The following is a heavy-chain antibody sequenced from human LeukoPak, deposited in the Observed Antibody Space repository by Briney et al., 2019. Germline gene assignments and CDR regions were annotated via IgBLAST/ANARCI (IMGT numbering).Heavy chain of an antibody. Sequence: PSETLSLTCTVSGGSISSYYWSWIRQPPGKGLEWIGYIYYSGSTNYNPSLKSRVTISVDTSTNQFSLKLSSVTAADTAVYYCARESSSSVSDYWGQGTLVTVSS. CDR3: ARESSSSVSDY. J-gene: IGHJ4*02. CDR1: GGSISSYY. CDR2: IYYSGST. V-gene: IGHV4-59*01. D-gene: IGHD6-6*01.